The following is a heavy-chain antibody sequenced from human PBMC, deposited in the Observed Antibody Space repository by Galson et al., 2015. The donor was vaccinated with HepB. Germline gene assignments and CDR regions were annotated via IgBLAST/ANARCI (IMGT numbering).Heavy chain of an antibody. CDR3: ARDLTGYSSTWRRYWFFDL. CDR2: ISSSSTTI. Sequence: SLRLSCAASGFTFSSYSMNWVRQAPGQGLEWVSFISSSSTTIYYADSVKGRFTSPRDDAKNSMYLQMNSLRAEDTAVYYCARDLTGYSSTWRRYWFFDLWGRGTLVTVSS. D-gene: IGHD6-13*01. V-gene: IGHV3-48*04. J-gene: IGHJ2*01. CDR1: GFTFSSYS.